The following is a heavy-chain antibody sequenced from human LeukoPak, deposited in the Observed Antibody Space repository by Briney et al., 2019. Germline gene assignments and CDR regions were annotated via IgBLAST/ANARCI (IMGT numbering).Heavy chain of an antibody. D-gene: IGHD1-26*01. V-gene: IGHV1-69*13. Sequence: SVKVSCKASGGTFSSYAISWVRQAPGQGLEWMGGIIPIFGTANYAQKFQGRVTITADESTSTAYMELSSLRSEDTAVYYCARGGSYHPGWFDPWGQGTLVTVPS. J-gene: IGHJ5*02. CDR1: GGTFSSYA. CDR3: ARGGSYHPGWFDP. CDR2: IIPIFGTA.